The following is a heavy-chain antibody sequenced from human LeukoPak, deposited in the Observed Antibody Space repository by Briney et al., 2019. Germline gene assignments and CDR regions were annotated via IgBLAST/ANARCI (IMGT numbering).Heavy chain of an antibody. V-gene: IGHV4-59*01. D-gene: IGHD1-26*01. Sequence: SETLSLTCTVSGGSISGYYWSWIRQPPGKGLEWIGYIHYSGSTNYNPSLKSRVTISVDTSKNQFSLKLSSVTAADTAVYYCARGRRGELLRYFDYWGQGTLVTVSS. CDR3: ARGRRGELLRYFDY. CDR2: IHYSGST. CDR1: GGSISGYY. J-gene: IGHJ4*02.